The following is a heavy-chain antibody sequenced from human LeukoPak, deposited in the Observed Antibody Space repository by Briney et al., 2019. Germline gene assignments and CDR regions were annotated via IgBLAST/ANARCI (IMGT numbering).Heavy chain of an antibody. D-gene: IGHD3-16*01. Sequence: GGSLRLSCAASGFSVNSNCMSWVRQAPGKGPEWISVIYIGGSTYYADSVKGRFTISRDNLKNTAYLQMNSLRAEDTAVYYCARALGGYATSRTYFPYHFDSWGQGTLVTVSS. CDR1: GFSVNSNC. CDR2: IYIGGST. CDR3: ARALGGYATSRTYFPYHFDS. J-gene: IGHJ4*02. V-gene: IGHV3-66*01.